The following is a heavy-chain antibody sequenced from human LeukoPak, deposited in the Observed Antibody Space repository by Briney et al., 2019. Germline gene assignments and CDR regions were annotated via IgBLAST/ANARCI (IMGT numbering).Heavy chain of an antibody. Sequence: GGSLRLSCAASGFSFSTYGMHWVRQAPGKGLEWVALIWNAGTNTYYADSVKGRFTISRDNSKNTLYLQMNSLRAEDTAVYYCASPRVLVDYMDVWGKGTTVTVSS. CDR3: ASPRVLVDYMDV. CDR1: GFSFSTYG. V-gene: IGHV3-30*02. J-gene: IGHJ6*03. CDR2: IWNAGTNT. D-gene: IGHD3-3*01.